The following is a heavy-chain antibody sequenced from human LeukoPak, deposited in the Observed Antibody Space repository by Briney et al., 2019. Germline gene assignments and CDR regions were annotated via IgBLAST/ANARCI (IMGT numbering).Heavy chain of an antibody. CDR3: AREIGGALHYFDY. J-gene: IGHJ4*02. CDR1: GFTVSSSY. V-gene: IGHV3-53*01. D-gene: IGHD3-16*01. CDR2: LYNGGTT. Sequence: GGSLRLSCAASGFTVSSSYMSWVRQAPGKGLEWVSVLYNGGTTYYADSVAGRFTVSRDNSKSTLYLQMNSLRAEDTAVYYCAREIGGALHYFDYWGQGALVTVSS.